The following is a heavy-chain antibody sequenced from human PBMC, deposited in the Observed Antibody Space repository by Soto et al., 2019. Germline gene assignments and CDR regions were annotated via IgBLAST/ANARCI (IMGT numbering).Heavy chain of an antibody. D-gene: IGHD2-2*01. CDR1: GLTVSTDY. CDR2: IYRGGNT. J-gene: IGHJ4*02. V-gene: IGHV3-53*01. Sequence: GGSLRLSCAASGLTVSTDYMTWVRQAPGKGLEWVSVIYRGGNTYHADSVQGRFSISRDNSKNTVDLQMNNLRAKDTAMYYCASVGYCSTTTCPPAWGQGTLVTVSS. CDR3: ASVGYCSTTTCPPA.